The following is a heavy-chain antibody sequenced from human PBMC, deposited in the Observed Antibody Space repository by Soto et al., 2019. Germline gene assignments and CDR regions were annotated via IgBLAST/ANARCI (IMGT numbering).Heavy chain of an antibody. CDR1: GYTHTELS. CDR3: ATDWNRPRYYGMDV. D-gene: IGHD1-1*01. V-gene: IGHV1-24*01. J-gene: IGHJ6*02. CDR2: FDPEDGET. Sequence: AASVKVSCKVSGYTHTELSMHGVRQATGKGLEWMGGFDPEDGETIYAQKFQGRVTMTEDTSTDTAYMELSSLRSEDTAVYYCATDWNRPRYYGMDVWGQGTTVTVS.